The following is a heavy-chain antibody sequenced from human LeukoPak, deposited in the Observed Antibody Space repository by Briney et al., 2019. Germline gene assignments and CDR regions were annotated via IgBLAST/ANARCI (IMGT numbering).Heavy chain of an antibody. V-gene: IGHV3-7*01. CDR2: INQDGTEK. J-gene: IGHJ4*02. Sequence: GGSLRLSCAASEFPFNGYWMSWVRQAPGKGLECVANINQDGTEKYYLDSVRGRFTISRDNAKNSLYLQMNSLRADDTAVYYCARLGRWTQLWSYGIWGRGTLVTVSS. D-gene: IGHD5-18*01. CDR3: ARLGRWTQLWSYGI. CDR1: EFPFNGYW.